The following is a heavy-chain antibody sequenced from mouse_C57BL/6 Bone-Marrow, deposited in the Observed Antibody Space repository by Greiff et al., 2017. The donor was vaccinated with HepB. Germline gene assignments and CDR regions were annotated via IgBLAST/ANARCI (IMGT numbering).Heavy chain of an antibody. V-gene: IGHV1-64*01. D-gene: IGHD2-1*01. CDR3: ARSHYGNWGFAY. CDR2: IHPNSGST. J-gene: IGHJ3*01. Sequence: VKLQQPGAELVKPGASVKLSCKASGYTFTSYWMHWVKQRPGQGLEWIGMIHPNSGSTNYNEKFKSKATLTVDKSSSTAYMQLSSLTSEDSAVYYCARSHYGNWGFAYWGQGTLVTVSA. CDR1: GYTFTSYW.